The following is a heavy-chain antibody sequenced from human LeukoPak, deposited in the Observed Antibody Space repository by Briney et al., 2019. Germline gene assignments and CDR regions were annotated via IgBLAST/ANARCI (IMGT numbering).Heavy chain of an antibody. CDR3: ARDFYASGFYFWFDP. CDR1: GGYTGSHY. D-gene: IGHD2/OR15-2a*01. CDR2: ISPSGTT. V-gene: IGHV4-4*07. Sequence: PSETLSLTCTVSGGYTGSHYWSWIRQSAGKGLEWIGRISPSGTTHYNPSLGSRVTISVDTSNNYFSLRLSSVTAADTAVYYCARDFYASGFYFWFDPWGQGILVTVSS. J-gene: IGHJ5*02.